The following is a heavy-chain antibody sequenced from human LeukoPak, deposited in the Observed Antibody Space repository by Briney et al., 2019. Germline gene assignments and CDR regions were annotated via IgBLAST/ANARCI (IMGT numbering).Heavy chain of an antibody. J-gene: IGHJ4*02. Sequence: QPGRSLRLSCAASGFTFSSYGMHWVRQAPGKGLEWVAVISYDGSNKYYADSVKGRFTISRDNSKNTLYLQMNSLRAEDTAVYYCASLIAAAGTDYWGQGTLVTVSS. CDR2: ISYDGSNK. CDR1: GFTFSSYG. V-gene: IGHV3-30*03. CDR3: ASLIAAAGTDY. D-gene: IGHD6-13*01.